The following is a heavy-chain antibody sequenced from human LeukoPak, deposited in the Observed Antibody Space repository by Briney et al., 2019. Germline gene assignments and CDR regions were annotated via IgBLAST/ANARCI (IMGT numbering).Heavy chain of an antibody. Sequence: PSQTLSLTCTVSGGSISSGGYYWSWIRQHPGKGLEWIGYIYYSGSTYYNPSLKSRVTISVDTSKNQFSLKLTSVTAADTAVYYCARSDYYDSGGYYKNKYYFDYWGHGTLVTVSS. D-gene: IGHD3-22*01. J-gene: IGHJ4*01. CDR3: ARSDYYDSGGYYKNKYYFDY. V-gene: IGHV4-31*03. CDR2: IYYSGST. CDR1: GGSISSGGYY.